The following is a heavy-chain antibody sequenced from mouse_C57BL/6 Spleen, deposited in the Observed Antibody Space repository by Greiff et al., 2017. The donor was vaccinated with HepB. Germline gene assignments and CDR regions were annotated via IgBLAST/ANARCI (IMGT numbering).Heavy chain of an antibody. V-gene: IGHV14-3*01. J-gene: IGHJ4*01. Sequence: EVMLVESVAELVRPGASVKLSCTASGFNIKNTYMHWVKQRPEQGLVWIGRIDPANGNTKYAPKFQGKATITADTSSNTSYLQLSSLTSEDTAIYYCARRQGSYAMDYWGQGPSVTVSS. CDR1: GFNIKNTY. CDR3: ARRQGSYAMDY. D-gene: IGHD3-2*01. CDR2: IDPANGNT.